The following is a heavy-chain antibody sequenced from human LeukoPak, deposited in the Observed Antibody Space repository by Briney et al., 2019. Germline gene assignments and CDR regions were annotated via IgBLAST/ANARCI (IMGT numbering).Heavy chain of an antibody. CDR3: VRHGGDGYSWFDY. CDR2: IYPGDSDT. CDR1: GYSFSTYW. Sequence: PGESLKISCKASGYSFSTYWIGWVRQMPGKGLEWMGIIYPGDSDTRYSPSFQGQVTISVDKFISTAYLQWSSLKASDTAMYYCVRHGGDGYSWFDYWGQGTLVTVSS. V-gene: IGHV5-51*01. D-gene: IGHD5-24*01. J-gene: IGHJ5*01.